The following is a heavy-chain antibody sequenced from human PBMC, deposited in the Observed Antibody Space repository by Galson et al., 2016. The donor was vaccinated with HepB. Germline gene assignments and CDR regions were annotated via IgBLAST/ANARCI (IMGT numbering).Heavy chain of an antibody. V-gene: IGHV3-30*18. CDR3: AKDRRYYDSSGYFWEGYYYDGMDV. CDR2: ISYDGSDK. Sequence: SLRLSCAVSGFTFSSFGMHWVRQAPGKGLEWVAVISYDGSDKYYADSVKGRFTISRANSKNTLYLQMNSLRPEDTAVYYCAKDRRYYDSSGYFWEGYYYDGMDVWGQGTTVTVSS. J-gene: IGHJ6*02. CDR1: GFTFSSFG. D-gene: IGHD3-22*01.